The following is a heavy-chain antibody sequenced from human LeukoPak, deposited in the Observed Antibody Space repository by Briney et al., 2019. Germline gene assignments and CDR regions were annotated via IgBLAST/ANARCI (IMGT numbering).Heavy chain of an antibody. D-gene: IGHD6-13*01. CDR1: GFTFSYYS. V-gene: IGHV3-21*01. CDR3: ARNSSSWYYFDY. CDR2: ISSSSSYI. J-gene: IGHJ4*02. Sequence: GGSLRLSCAASGFTFSYYSMNWVRQAPGQGLEWVSSISSSSSYIYYADPVKGRFTISRDNAKNSLYLQMNSLRAEDTAVYYCARNSSSWYYFDYWGQGTLVTVSS.